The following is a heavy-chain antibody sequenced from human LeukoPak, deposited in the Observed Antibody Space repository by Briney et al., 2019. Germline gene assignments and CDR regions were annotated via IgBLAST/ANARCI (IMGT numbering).Heavy chain of an antibody. Sequence: PGGSLRLSCAASGFTFRNYWMSWVRQAPGKGLEWLGNIKGDGSEKRYADSVRGRFTISRDNAQTSLYLQMSSLRAEDTAVYYCARASDPWLQLTWGQGTLVTVSS. CDR3: ARASDPWLQLT. CDR2: IKGDGSEK. J-gene: IGHJ5*02. D-gene: IGHD5-24*01. V-gene: IGHV3-7*05. CDR1: GFTFRNYW.